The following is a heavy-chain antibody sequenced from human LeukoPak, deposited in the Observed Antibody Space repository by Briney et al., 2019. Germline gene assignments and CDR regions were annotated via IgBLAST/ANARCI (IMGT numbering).Heavy chain of an antibody. V-gene: IGHV5-51*01. Sequence: GESLKISCKGSGYSFSNYWIGWVRQMPGKGLGWMGIIYPGDSDTRYSPSFQGQVTISADKSISTAYLQWSSLKASDTAMYYCARHAPSGGNGVFPDYWGQGTLVTVSS. D-gene: IGHD4-23*01. CDR1: GYSFSNYW. J-gene: IGHJ4*02. CDR2: IYPGDSDT. CDR3: ARHAPSGGNGVFPDY.